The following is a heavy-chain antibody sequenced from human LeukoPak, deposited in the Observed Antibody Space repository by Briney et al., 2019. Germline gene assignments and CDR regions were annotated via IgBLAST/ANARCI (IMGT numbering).Heavy chain of an antibody. J-gene: IGHJ3*02. CDR3: ARPRLRWYAFDI. Sequence: GGSLRLSCAASGFTFSYYGMHWVRQAPGKGLEWVAIIWFDGSEKYYADSVKGRFTISRDNSKNTLYLQMDSLRADDTAVYYCARPRLRWYAFDIWGQGTMVTVSS. V-gene: IGHV3-33*01. CDR1: GFTFSYYG. CDR2: IWFDGSEK. D-gene: IGHD4-23*01.